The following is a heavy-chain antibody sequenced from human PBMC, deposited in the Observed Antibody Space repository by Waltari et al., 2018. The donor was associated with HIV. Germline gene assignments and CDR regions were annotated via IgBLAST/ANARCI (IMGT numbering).Heavy chain of an antibody. CDR2: VHSDGSST. Sequence: EVQLVESGGGLVQPGGSLRLSCTASGFTFSSYWMHWVRQAPGKGLVWVSRVHSDGSSTSYADSVKGRFTISRDNAKNTLYLQMNSLRAEDTAVYYCARGNGHAFDIWGQGTMVTVSS. CDR1: GFTFSSYW. V-gene: IGHV3-74*01. D-gene: IGHD2-8*01. J-gene: IGHJ3*02. CDR3: ARGNGHAFDI.